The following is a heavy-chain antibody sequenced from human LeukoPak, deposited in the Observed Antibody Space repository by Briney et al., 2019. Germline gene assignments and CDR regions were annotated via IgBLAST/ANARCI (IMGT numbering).Heavy chain of an antibody. J-gene: IGHJ2*01. CDR3: AKDMVWGWYFDL. Sequence: PGGSLRLSCAASGFAFADYAIHWVRQGPGGGLEWVSLTSGDGGTTYYADSVKGRFTISRDNSKNSLFPQMNSLRTEDTALYYCAKDMVWGWYFDLWGRGTLVTVSS. CDR2: TSGDGGTT. CDR1: GFAFADYA. V-gene: IGHV3-43*02. D-gene: IGHD7-27*01.